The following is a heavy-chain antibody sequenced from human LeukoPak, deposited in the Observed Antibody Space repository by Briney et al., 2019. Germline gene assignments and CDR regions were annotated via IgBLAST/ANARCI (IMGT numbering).Heavy chain of an antibody. CDR2: IRYDGSNK. J-gene: IGHJ6*03. CDR3: AKRGYSGYEPPYYYYYMDV. Sequence: GGSLRLSCAASGFTFSSYGMHWVRQAPGKGLEWVAFIRYDGSNKYYADSVKGRFTISRDNSKNTLYLQMNSLRAEDTAVYYCAKRGYSGYEPPYYYYYMDVWGKGTTVTISS. CDR1: GFTFSSYG. V-gene: IGHV3-30*02. D-gene: IGHD5-12*01.